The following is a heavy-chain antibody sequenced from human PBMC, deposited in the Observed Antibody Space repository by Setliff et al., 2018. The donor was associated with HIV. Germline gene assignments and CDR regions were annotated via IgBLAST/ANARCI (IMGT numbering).Heavy chain of an antibody. J-gene: IGHJ3*02. CDR3: ATQRDIVMVPGQGGFDI. CDR2: ISVYNGNT. CDR1: TYTFSSYV. V-gene: IGHV1-18*01. Sequence: KVSCKASTYTFSSYVINWVRQAPGQGLEWMGRISVYNGNTIYAQKLQGRVIMTTDTSTSTAYMELRSLRSDDTAMYYCATQRDIVMVPGQGGFDIWAQGAMVTVS. D-gene: IGHD2-2*01.